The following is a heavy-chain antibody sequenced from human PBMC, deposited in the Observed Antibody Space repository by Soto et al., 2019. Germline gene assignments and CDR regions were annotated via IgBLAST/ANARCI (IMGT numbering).Heavy chain of an antibody. D-gene: IGHD2-2*01. CDR1: GGSTSSYY. J-gene: IGHJ6*02. CDR3: ARLGGYCSSTSCYGYYGMDV. Sequence: PSETLSLTCSVSGGSTSSYYWCWIRQPPGKGLEWIGSIYYSGTTYYNPSLKSRVTISVDTSKNQFSLKVSSVTAADTAVYYCARLGGYCSSTSCYGYYGMDVWGQGTTVTSP. V-gene: IGHV4-39*01. CDR2: IYYSGTT.